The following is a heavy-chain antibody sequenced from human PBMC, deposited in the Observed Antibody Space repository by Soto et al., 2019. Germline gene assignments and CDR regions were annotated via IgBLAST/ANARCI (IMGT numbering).Heavy chain of an antibody. V-gene: IGHV1-46*01. J-gene: IGHJ4*02. CDR1: GYTFTSYY. D-gene: IGHD2-8*01. CDR3: AAPPYPWCINAVCYPLDF. Sequence: QVQLVQSGAEVKKPGASVKISCKASGYTFTSYYMHWVRQAPGQGLEWMGIIIPSGGSTNYAQKLQGRVAMTKYTSTSTVYMELNSLRSEDTDEYYCAAPPYPWCINAVCYPLDFWGQGTLVTVSS. CDR2: IIPSGGST.